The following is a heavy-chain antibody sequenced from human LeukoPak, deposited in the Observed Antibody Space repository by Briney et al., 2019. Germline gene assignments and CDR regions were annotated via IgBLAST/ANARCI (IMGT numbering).Heavy chain of an antibody. CDR1: GFTVSSNY. CDR3: ARIRRFPNWFDP. Sequence: PGGSLRLSCAASGFTVSSNYMSWVRQAPGKGLEWVSVIYSGGSTYYADSVKGRFTISRDNSKNTLYLQMNSLRAEDTAVYYCARIRRFPNWFDPWGQGTLLTFSS. J-gene: IGHJ5*02. D-gene: IGHD2-21*01. CDR2: IYSGGST. V-gene: IGHV3-66*01.